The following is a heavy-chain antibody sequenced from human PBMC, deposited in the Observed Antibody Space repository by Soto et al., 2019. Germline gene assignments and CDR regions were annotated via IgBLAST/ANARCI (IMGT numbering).Heavy chain of an antibody. D-gene: IGHD1-26*01. Sequence: PGGSLRLSCAASGFTISSYGMNWVRQAPGKGLEWVSGIRSDGDTTYNADSVKGRFTVSRDTSKNTVDLQMNSLRAEDTAVYYCAKGKGVGATTDGSNCWGQGTLVTVSS. J-gene: IGHJ4*02. CDR2: IRSDGDTT. CDR3: AKGKGVGATTDGSNC. V-gene: IGHV3-23*01. CDR1: GFTISSYG.